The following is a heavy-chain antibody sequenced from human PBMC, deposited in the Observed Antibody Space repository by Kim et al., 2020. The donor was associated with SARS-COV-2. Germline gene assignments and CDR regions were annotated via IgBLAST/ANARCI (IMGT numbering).Heavy chain of an antibody. D-gene: IGHD3-10*01. CDR1: GYSFTSYW. CDR3: ARHFYSGDYYGSGDLGLDY. V-gene: IGHV5-10-1*01. Sequence: GESLKISCKGSGYSFTSYWISWVRQMPGKGLEWMGRIDPSDSYTNYSPSFQGHVTISADKSISTAYLQWSSLKASDTAMYYCARHFYSGDYYGSGDLGLDYWGQGTLVTVSS. CDR2: IDPSDSYT. J-gene: IGHJ4*02.